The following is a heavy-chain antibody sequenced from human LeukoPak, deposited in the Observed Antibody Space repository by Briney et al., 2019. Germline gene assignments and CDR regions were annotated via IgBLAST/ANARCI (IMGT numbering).Heavy chain of an antibody. CDR1: GFNFPAYA. J-gene: IGHJ4*02. D-gene: IGHD2-21*02. Sequence: GGSLRLSCAASGFNFPAYAMHWVRQAPGKGLEWVALISYDGSKELYTDSVKGRFTISRDNSENTLYLQMNSLRSEDTAVYYCAKDFVTYYFDYWGQGTLVTVSS. CDR3: AKDFVTYYFDY. CDR2: ISYDGSKE. V-gene: IGHV3-30-3*01.